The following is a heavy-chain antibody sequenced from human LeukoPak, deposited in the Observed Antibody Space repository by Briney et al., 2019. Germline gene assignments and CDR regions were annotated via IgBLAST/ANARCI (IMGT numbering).Heavy chain of an antibody. J-gene: IGHJ6*03. CDR2: ISSSSNYI. D-gene: IGHD3-22*01. V-gene: IGHV3-21*01. Sequence: GGSLRLSCAASGFTFSSYNMNWVRQAPGKGLEWVSSISSSSNYIYYADSVKGRFTISRDNAKNSLYLQMNSLRAEDTAVYYCARGDGSGNYYYYYYMDVWGKGTTVTVSS. CDR3: ARGDGSGNYYYYYYMDV. CDR1: GFTFSSYN.